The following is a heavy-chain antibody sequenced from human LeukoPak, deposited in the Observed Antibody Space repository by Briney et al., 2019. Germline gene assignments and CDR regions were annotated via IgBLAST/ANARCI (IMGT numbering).Heavy chain of an antibody. CDR2: IGTAGDT. V-gene: IGHV3-13*01. CDR3: ARGGSRYYDSSGYRYAFDI. CDR1: GFTFSSYD. Sequence: PGGSLRLSCAASGFTFSSYDMHWVRQATGKGLEWVSAIGTAGDTYCPGSVKGRFTISRENAKNSLYLQMNSLRAGDTAVYYCARGGSRYYDSSGYRYAFDIWGQGTMVTVSS. J-gene: IGHJ3*02. D-gene: IGHD3-22*01.